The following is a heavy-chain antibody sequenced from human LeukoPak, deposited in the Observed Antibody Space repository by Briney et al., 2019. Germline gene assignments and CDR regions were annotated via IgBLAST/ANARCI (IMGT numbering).Heavy chain of an antibody. CDR3: ARIYCTSISCPVDY. CDR1: GGSIGSYY. V-gene: IGHV4-59*01. D-gene: IGHD2-2*01. Sequence: SETLSLTCTVSGGSIGSYYWSWIRQPPGKGLEWVGCIYNSGTTNYNPSLKSRVTISVDTSKNQFSLKLSSVTAADTAVYYCARIYCTSISCPVDYWGQRTLVTVSS. CDR2: IYNSGTT. J-gene: IGHJ4*02.